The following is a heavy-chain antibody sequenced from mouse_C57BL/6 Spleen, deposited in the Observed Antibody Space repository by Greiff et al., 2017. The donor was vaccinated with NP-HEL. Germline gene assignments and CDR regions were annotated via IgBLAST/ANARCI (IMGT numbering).Heavy chain of an antibody. Sequence: VQLHQSGPELVKPGASVKISCKASGYTFTDYYINWVKQRPGQGLEWIGWIFPGSGSTYYNEKFKGKATLTVDKSSSTAYMLLSSLTSEDSAVYFCARSPITTVVHYFDYWGQGTTLTVSS. CDR2: IFPGSGST. V-gene: IGHV1-75*01. CDR3: ARSPITTVVHYFDY. J-gene: IGHJ2*01. D-gene: IGHD1-1*01. CDR1: GYTFTDYY.